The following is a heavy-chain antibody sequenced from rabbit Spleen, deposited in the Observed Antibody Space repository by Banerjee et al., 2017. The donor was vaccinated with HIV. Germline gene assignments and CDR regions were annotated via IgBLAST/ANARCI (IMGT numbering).Heavy chain of an antibody. CDR2: IVPIFGVT. D-gene: IGHD4-1*01. CDR3: ARDLTDVIGWNFGW. CDR1: GFDFSTYS. Sequence: QLVESGGGLVQPGGSLKLSCKASGFDFSTYSMSWVRQAPGKGLEWIGYIVPIFGVTYYANWVNGRFTISSHNAQNTLYLQLNSLTAADTATYFCARDLTDVIGWNFGWWGQGTLVTVS. J-gene: IGHJ3*01. V-gene: IGHV1S7*01.